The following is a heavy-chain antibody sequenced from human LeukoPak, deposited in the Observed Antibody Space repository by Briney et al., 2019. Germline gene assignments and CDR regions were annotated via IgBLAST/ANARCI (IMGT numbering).Heavy chain of an antibody. V-gene: IGHV1-2*02. D-gene: IGHD3-10*01. Sequence: ASVKVSCKASGYTFTSYYMHWVRQAPGQGLEWMGWINPNSGGTNYAQKFQGRVTMTRDTSISTAYMELSRLRSDDTAVYYCARDWYYYGSGSYYPFDYWGQGTLVTVSS. J-gene: IGHJ4*02. CDR3: ARDWYYYGSGSYYPFDY. CDR2: INPNSGGT. CDR1: GYTFTSYY.